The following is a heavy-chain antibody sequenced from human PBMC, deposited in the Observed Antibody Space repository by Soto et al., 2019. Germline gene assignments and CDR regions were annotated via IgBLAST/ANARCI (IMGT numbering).Heavy chain of an antibody. Sequence: QVQLVESGGGVVQPGRSLRLSCAASGFTFSSYAMHWVRQAPGKGLEWVAGISYDGSNKYYADSVKGRFTISRDNSKNTQYLQMNSLRAEDTAVYYCARGESIAARPGGYYFDYWGQGTLVTVSS. CDR3: ARGESIAARPGGYYFDY. J-gene: IGHJ4*02. D-gene: IGHD6-6*01. V-gene: IGHV3-30-3*01. CDR2: ISYDGSNK. CDR1: GFTFSSYA.